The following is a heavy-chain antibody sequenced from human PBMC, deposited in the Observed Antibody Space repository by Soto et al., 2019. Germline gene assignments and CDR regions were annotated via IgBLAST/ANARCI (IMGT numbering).Heavy chain of an antibody. V-gene: IGHV3-30*18. CDR2: ISYDGSNK. D-gene: IGHD3-10*01. CDR1: GFTFSSYG. J-gene: IGHJ6*02. Sequence: GGSLRLSCAASGFTFSSYGMHWVRQAPGKGLEWVAVISYDGSNKYYADSVKGRFTISRDNSKNTLYLQMNSLRAEDTAVYYCAKDLVRALNINHLYYYYYYGMDVWGQGTTVTVSS. CDR3: AKDLVRALNINHLYYYYYYGMDV.